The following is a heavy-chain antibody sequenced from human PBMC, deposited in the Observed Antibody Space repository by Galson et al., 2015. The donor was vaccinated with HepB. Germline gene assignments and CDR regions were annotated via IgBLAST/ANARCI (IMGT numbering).Heavy chain of an antibody. Sequence: SLRLSCAGSGFIFDSYAMSWVRQAPGKGLEWVSTISGSGDSTYYADSVKGRFTVSRDNSKNTLYLRMNSLRAGDTAVYYCATVFGVRLFYYYMDVWGKGTPVTGS. V-gene: IGHV3-23*01. J-gene: IGHJ6*03. CDR2: ISGSGDST. D-gene: IGHD3-10*01. CDR1: GFIFDSYA. CDR3: ATVFGVRLFYYYMDV.